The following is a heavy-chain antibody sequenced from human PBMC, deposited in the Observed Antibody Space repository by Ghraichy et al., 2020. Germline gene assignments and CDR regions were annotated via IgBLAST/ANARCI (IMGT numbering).Heavy chain of an antibody. CDR1: GFTFSSYW. D-gene: IGHD3-3*01. Sequence: GGSLRLSCAASGFTFSSYWMSWVRQAPGKGLEWVANIKQDGSEKYYVDSVKGRFTISRDNAKNSLYLQMNSLRAEDTAVYYCARVKISERFLTDYWGQGTLVTVSS. V-gene: IGHV3-7*03. CDR3: ARVKISERFLTDY. CDR2: IKQDGSEK. J-gene: IGHJ4*02.